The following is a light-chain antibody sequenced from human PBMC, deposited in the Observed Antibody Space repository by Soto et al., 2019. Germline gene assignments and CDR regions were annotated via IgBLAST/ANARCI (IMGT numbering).Light chain of an antibody. CDR2: DVS. V-gene: IGLV2-14*03. CDR1: SSDVGRYNY. CDR3: SSSTSSSTFV. Sequence: QSVLAQPASVSGSRGQSITISCTGTSSDVGRYNYVSWFQQHPGKVPKLIIYDVSNWPSGVSDRFSGSKSGNTASLTISGLQPEDEADYYCSSSTSSSTFVFGTGTKVPVL. J-gene: IGLJ1*01.